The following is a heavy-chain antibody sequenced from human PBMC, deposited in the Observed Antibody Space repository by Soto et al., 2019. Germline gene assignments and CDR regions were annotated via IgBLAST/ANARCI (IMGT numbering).Heavy chain of an antibody. V-gene: IGHV3-21*01. J-gene: IGHJ6*02. CDR3: ASSNV. Sequence: GGAPRLSCAAPGFPLSSYSMNWVRQAPGKGLEWVSSISSSSSYIYYADSVKGRFTISRDNAKNSLYLQMNSLRAEDTAVYYCASSNVWGQGTTVTVSS. CDR2: ISSSSSYI. CDR1: GFPLSSYS.